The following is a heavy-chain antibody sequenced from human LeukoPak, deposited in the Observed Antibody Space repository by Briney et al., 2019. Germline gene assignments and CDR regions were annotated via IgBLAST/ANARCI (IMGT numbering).Heavy chain of an antibody. D-gene: IGHD3-10*01. CDR2: IGGST. CDR3: AKDPTYYYGSGSYPREYYFDY. CDR1: GYTFSNYY. Sequence: GASVKVSCKASGYTFSNYYIHWVRQAPGQGLEWMGIIGGSTNYAQKFQGRVTMTRDTSTSTVYMELSSLRAEDTAVYYCAKDPTYYYGSGSYPREYYFDYWGQGTLVTVSS. V-gene: IGHV1-46*01. J-gene: IGHJ4*02.